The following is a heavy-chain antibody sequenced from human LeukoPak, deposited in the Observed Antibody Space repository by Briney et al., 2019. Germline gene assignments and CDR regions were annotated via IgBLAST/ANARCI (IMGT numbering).Heavy chain of an antibody. J-gene: IGHJ3*02. Sequence: ASVRVSCKASGYTFTNFPMHWVRQAPGHRPEWMGWINVGNGNTKYSEEFQGRLTITRDTSASTSYMELSSLRSEDMAVFYCAREITMFRGVIQAFDIWGQGTMVTVSS. D-gene: IGHD3-10*01. CDR3: AREITMFRGVIQAFDI. CDR2: INVGNGNT. V-gene: IGHV1-3*03. CDR1: GYTFTNFP.